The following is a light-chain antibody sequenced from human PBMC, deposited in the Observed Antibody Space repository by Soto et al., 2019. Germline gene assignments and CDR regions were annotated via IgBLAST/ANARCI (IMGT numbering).Light chain of an antibody. V-gene: IGKV3-20*01. Sequence: ESVLTQSPGTLSLSPGDRATLSCRASQSVSSGYLAWYQQKPGQAPRLLMYLASNRAAGIPDRFSGSGSVTDFTLTISRLEPEDFAVYYCQQYGSSPWTFGQGTKGEIK. CDR1: QSVSSGY. J-gene: IGKJ1*01. CDR3: QQYGSSPWT. CDR2: LAS.